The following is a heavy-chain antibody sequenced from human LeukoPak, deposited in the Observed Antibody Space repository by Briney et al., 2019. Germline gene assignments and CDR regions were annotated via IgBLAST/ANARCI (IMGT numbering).Heavy chain of an antibody. J-gene: IGHJ6*02. CDR1: GFTFSSYG. CDR2: ISYDGSNK. V-gene: IGHV3-30*18. D-gene: IGHD6-19*01. Sequence: GSLRLSCAASGFTFSSYGMHWVRQAPGKGLEWVAVISYDGSNKYYADSVKGRFTISRDNSKNTLYLQMNSLRAEDTAVYYCAKAPAPASGIAVAGSPVKYYYYGMDVWGQGTTVTVSS. CDR3: AKAPAPASGIAVAGSPVKYYYYGMDV.